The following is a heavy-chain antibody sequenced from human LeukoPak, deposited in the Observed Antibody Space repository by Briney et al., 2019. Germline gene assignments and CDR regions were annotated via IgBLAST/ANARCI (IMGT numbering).Heavy chain of an antibody. CDR3: ARAQCSSTSCYIYYMDV. V-gene: IGHV4-59*01. J-gene: IGHJ6*03. Sequence: SETLSLTCTVSGGSISSYYWSWIRQPPGKGLEWIGYIYYSGSTYYNPSLKSRVTISVDTSKNQFSLKLSSVTAADTAVYYCARAQCSSTSCYIYYMDVWGKGTTVTVSS. CDR1: GGSISSYY. CDR2: IYYSGST. D-gene: IGHD2-2*02.